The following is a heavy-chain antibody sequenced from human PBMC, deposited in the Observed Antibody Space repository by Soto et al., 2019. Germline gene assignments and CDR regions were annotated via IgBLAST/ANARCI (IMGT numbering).Heavy chain of an antibody. J-gene: IGHJ6*01. CDR3: AREVLLWFGESPRGPYGMDV. CDR1: GYTFTGYY. D-gene: IGHD3-10*01. V-gene: IGHV1-2*04. Sequence: ASVKVSCKASGYTFTGYYMHWVRQAPGQGLEWMGWINPNSGGTNYAQKFQGWVTMTRDTSISTAYMELSRLRSDDTAVYYCAREVLLWFGESPRGPYGMDVSGQGTTVTVSS. CDR2: INPNSGGT.